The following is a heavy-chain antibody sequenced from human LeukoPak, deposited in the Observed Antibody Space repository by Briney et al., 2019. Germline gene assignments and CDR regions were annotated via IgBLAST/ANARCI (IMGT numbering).Heavy chain of an antibody. V-gene: IGHV4-30-2*01. CDR1: GGSISSGGYY. Sequence: SQTLSLTCTVSGGSISSGGYYWSWIRQPPGKGLEWIGYIYHSGSTYYNPSLKSRVTISVDTSKNQFSLKLSSVTAADTAVYYCARDSSGDSFYYYYYMDVWGKGTTVTVSS. J-gene: IGHJ6*03. D-gene: IGHD2-21*02. CDR3: ARDSSGDSFYYYYYMDV. CDR2: IYHSGST.